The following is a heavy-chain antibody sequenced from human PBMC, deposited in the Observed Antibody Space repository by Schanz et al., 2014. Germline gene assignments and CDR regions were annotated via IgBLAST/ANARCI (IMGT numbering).Heavy chain of an antibody. Sequence: DVQLLESGGGLVQPGGSLRLSCAASGFTFSSDWMSWVRQAPGKGLEWVANIKEDGSVKDYVDSVEGRFTISRDNAKRSLFLQMNSLRVEDTAVYFCVSQTGSPNYWGQGTLVTVSS. CDR1: GFTFSSDW. CDR3: VSQTGSPNY. J-gene: IGHJ4*02. D-gene: IGHD6-13*01. V-gene: IGHV3-7*02. CDR2: IKEDGSVK.